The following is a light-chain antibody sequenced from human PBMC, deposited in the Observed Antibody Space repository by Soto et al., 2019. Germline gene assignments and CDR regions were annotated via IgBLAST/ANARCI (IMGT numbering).Light chain of an antibody. CDR3: QQYNNWPWT. CDR2: GAS. Sequence: EIVMTQSPATLSVSPGERATLSCRASQSVSSNLAWYQQKPDQAPRLLIYGASTRATGIPARFSGSGSGTEFTLTISSLQSEDFAVYYCQQYNNWPWTFAQGTKVEIK. CDR1: QSVSSN. V-gene: IGKV3-15*01. J-gene: IGKJ1*01.